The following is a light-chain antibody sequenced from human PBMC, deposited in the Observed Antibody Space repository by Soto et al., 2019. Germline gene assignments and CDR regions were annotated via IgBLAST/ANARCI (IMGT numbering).Light chain of an antibody. CDR1: QSVSRY. J-gene: IGKJ4*01. CDR2: DAS. Sequence: EIVMTQSPATLSVSPGERATLSCRASQSVSRYLAWYQQKPGQAPRLLIYDASNRATGIPARFSGSGSGTDFTLTISSLEPEDFAVYYCQQRSNWPFTFGGGTKVDI. CDR3: QQRSNWPFT. V-gene: IGKV3-11*01.